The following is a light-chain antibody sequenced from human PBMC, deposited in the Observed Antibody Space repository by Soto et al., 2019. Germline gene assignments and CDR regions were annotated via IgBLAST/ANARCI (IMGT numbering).Light chain of an antibody. Sequence: DDQMTQSPSTLSASVGDTVTITCRASQNIDYYLAWYQQKPGKAPRLLIYKASSLESGVPSRFSGSGFGTEFTLTISSLQPDDFATYFCQHHNDYLYTFGQGTELEIK. CDR3: QHHNDYLYT. V-gene: IGKV1-5*03. J-gene: IGKJ2*01. CDR1: QNIDYY. CDR2: KAS.